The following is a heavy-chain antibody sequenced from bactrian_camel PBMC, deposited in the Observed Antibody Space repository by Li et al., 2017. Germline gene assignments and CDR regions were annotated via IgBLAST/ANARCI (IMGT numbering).Heavy chain of an antibody. CDR3: ATGSLFGPCLSRHLYSY. J-gene: IGHJ4*01. Sequence: HVQLVESGGGSVQAGGSLRLSCAASGYARNSDGMAWFRQGPGKEREGVACIRGDGMTDYAGSVRGRFSISKDGAKNTWYLQMDSLKPEDSAMYYCATGSLFGPCLSRHLYSYWGQGTQVTVS. V-gene: IGHV3S63*01. D-gene: IGHD2*01. CDR2: IRGDGMT. CDR1: GYARNSDG.